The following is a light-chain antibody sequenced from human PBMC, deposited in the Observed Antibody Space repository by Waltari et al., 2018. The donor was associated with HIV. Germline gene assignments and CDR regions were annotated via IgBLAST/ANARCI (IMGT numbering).Light chain of an antibody. Sequence: QSALTQPRSVYGSPGQSVTLSCTATSSDVGCYNYVSWYQQHPGKAPKLMIYDVSKRPSGVPDRFSGSKSGNTASLTISGLQAEDEADYYCCSYAGSYTWVFGGGTKLTVL. J-gene: IGLJ3*02. CDR2: DVS. CDR3: CSYAGSYTWV. V-gene: IGLV2-11*01. CDR1: SSDVGCYNY.